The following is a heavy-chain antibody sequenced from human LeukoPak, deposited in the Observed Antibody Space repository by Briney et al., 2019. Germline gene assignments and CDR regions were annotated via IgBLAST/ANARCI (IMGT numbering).Heavy chain of an antibody. V-gene: IGHV1-2*04. Sequence: ASVKVSCKASGYTFTTYAITWVRQAPGQGLEWMGWINPNSGGTNYAQKFQGWVTMTRDTSISTAYMELSRLRSDDTAVYYCARDPTHVLRYFDWLPNAFDIWGQGTMVTVSS. CDR1: GYTFTTYA. J-gene: IGHJ3*02. CDR2: INPNSGGT. CDR3: ARDPTHVLRYFDWLPNAFDI. D-gene: IGHD3-9*01.